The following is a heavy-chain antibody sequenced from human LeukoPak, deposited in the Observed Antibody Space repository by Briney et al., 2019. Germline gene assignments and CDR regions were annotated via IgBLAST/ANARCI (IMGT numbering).Heavy chain of an antibody. CDR2: INHSGST. CDR3: ARARPYYDFWSGPSNWFDP. Sequence: SETLSLTCAVYGGSFSGYYWSWIRQPPGKGLEWIGEINHSGSTNYNPSLKSRVTISVDTSKNRFSLKLSSVTAADTAVYYCARARPYYDFWSGPSNWFDPWGQGTLVTVSS. CDR1: GGSFSGYY. J-gene: IGHJ5*02. V-gene: IGHV4-34*01. D-gene: IGHD3-3*01.